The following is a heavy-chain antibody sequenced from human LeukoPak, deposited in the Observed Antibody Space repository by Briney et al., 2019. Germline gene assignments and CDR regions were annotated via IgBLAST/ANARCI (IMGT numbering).Heavy chain of an antibody. J-gene: IGHJ4*02. V-gene: IGHV3-33*06. CDR2: IWYDGSNK. CDR1: GFTFSSYG. CDR3: AKDLNGSGFGY. Sequence: GGSLRLSCAASGFTFSSYGMHWVRQAPGKGLEWVAVIWYDGSNKYYADSVKGRFTISRDNSKNTLYLQMNSLRAEDTAAYYCAKDLNGSGFGYWGQGTLVTVSS. D-gene: IGHD6-19*01.